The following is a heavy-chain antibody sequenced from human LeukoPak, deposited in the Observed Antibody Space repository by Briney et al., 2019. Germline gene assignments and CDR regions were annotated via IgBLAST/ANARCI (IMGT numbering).Heavy chain of an antibody. J-gene: IGHJ5*02. CDR1: GGSISSYYW. CDR2: IYWDDDK. CDR3: AHRAPPYYDFWSGSLLSWFDP. D-gene: IGHD3-3*01. Sequence: TLSLTCTVSGGSISSYYWSWIRQPPGKGLEWLALIYWDDDKRYSPSLKSRLTITKDTSKNQVVLTMTNMDPVDTATYYCAHRAPPYYDFWSGSLLSWFDPWGQGTLVTVSP. V-gene: IGHV2-5*08.